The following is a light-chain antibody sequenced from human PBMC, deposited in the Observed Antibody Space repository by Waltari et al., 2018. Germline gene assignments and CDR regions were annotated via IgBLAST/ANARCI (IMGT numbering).Light chain of an antibody. V-gene: IGKV1-6*01. J-gene: IGKJ2*01. CDR1: QDIRDE. Sequence: AIQMTQSPSSLSASVGDSVPITCRTSQDIRDELGWYQQKPGKAPRLLITAASSLQSGVPSKFSGSGSGTYFTLTINNLQPEDVATYFCLEDYTYPYTFGQGTKLEIK. CDR2: AAS. CDR3: LEDYTYPYT.